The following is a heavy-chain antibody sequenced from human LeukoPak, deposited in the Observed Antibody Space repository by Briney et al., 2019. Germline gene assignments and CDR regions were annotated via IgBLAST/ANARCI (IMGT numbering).Heavy chain of an antibody. J-gene: IGHJ4*02. Sequence: PSETLSLTCTVSGGSISSYYWSWIRQPPGKGLEWIGTIYYSGSTYYNPSLKSRVTISVDTSKNQFSLKLRSVTAADTAVYYCATGYTSNCPYNWGQGTLVTVSS. CDR1: GGSISSYY. V-gene: IGHV4-59*04. CDR2: IYYSGST. D-gene: IGHD6-13*01. CDR3: ATGYTSNCPYN.